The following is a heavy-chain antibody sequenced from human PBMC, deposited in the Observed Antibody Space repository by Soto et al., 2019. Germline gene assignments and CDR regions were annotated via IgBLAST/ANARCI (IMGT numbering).Heavy chain of an antibody. CDR1: GGSINSGWSS. J-gene: IGHJ4*02. Sequence: TLSLTCAVPGGSINSGWSSWSWIRQPPGKGLEWIGYIYHSGSTYYNPSLKSRVTISVDRSKNQFSLKLSSVTAADTAVYYCARVPSLWGQGTLVTVSS. V-gene: IGHV4-30-2*01. CDR2: IYHSGST. CDR3: ARVPSL.